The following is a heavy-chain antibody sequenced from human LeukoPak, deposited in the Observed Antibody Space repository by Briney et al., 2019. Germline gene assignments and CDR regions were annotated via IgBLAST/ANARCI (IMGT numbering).Heavy chain of an antibody. D-gene: IGHD5-12*01. CDR1: GGSFSGYY. CDR3: ATGRGYSGYGYHYYYGMDV. Sequence: PSETLSLTCAVYGGSFSGYYWSWIRQPPGKGLEWIGEINHSGSTNYNPSLKSRVTISVDTSKNQFSLKLSSVTAADTAVYYCATGRGYSGYGYHYYYGMDVWGQGTTVTVSS. V-gene: IGHV4-34*01. CDR2: INHSGST. J-gene: IGHJ6*02.